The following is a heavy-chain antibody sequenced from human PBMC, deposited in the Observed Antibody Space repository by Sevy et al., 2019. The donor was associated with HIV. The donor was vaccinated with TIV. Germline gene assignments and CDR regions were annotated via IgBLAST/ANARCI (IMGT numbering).Heavy chain of an antibody. V-gene: IGHV3-15*01. D-gene: IGHD3-10*01. Sequence: GGSLRLSCAASGFTFSNAWMSWVRQAPGKGREWVGRIKSKTDGGTTDYAAPVKGRFPISRDDSKTTRYLQMNSLKTEDTAIYYCTTDSKKRGLSARLDCWGQGTLVTVSS. CDR1: GFTFSNAW. J-gene: IGHJ4*02. CDR2: IKSKTDGGTT. CDR3: TTDSKKRGLSARLDC.